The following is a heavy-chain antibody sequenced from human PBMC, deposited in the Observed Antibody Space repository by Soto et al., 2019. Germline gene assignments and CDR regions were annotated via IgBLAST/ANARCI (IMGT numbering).Heavy chain of an antibody. Sequence: QVHLQESGPGLVKTSETLSLTCTVSGGSISGFHWSWIRQPPGKGLEWFGYIHSSGSSNYNPALESRVTMSVDTSKNQFYLKLSSVTAADTAVYYCARYMRDAGTFYFDYWGQGTLVTASS. CDR2: IHSSGSS. D-gene: IGHD3-16*01. CDR3: ARYMRDAGTFYFDY. CDR1: GGSISGFH. V-gene: IGHV4-4*09. J-gene: IGHJ4*02.